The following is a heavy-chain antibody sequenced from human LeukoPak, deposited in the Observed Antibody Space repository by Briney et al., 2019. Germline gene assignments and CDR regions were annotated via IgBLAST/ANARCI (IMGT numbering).Heavy chain of an antibody. CDR1: GGSISSGGYY. CDR2: IYYSGST. CDR3: ARTDYYDSSGYTPFDAFDI. V-gene: IGHV4-31*03. Sequence: SETLSLTCTVSGGSISSGGYYWRWIRQHPGKGLEWIGYIYYSGSTYYNPSLKSRVTISVDTSKNQFSLKLSSVTAADTAVYYCARTDYYDSSGYTPFDAFDIWGQGTMVTVSS. D-gene: IGHD3-22*01. J-gene: IGHJ3*02.